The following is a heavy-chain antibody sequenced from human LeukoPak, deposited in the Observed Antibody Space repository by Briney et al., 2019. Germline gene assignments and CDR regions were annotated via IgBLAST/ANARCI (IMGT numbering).Heavy chain of an antibody. Sequence: GGSLRLSWAASGFTFESYWMSWVRQAPGRGLEGVANIKQDGSEVFYVDSVKGRFTNSRDNAKKSLYLQMNSLRAEDTALYYCARTIGTYWAFDYWGQGTLVTVSS. V-gene: IGHV3-7*04. D-gene: IGHD1-26*01. CDR1: GFTFESYW. J-gene: IGHJ4*02. CDR3: ARTIGTYWAFDY. CDR2: IKQDGSEV.